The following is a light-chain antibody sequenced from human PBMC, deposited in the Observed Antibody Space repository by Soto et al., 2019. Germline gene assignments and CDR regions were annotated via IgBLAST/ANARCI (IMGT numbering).Light chain of an antibody. CDR2: DTS. V-gene: IGKV3-20*01. CDR3: HHYTRSPIFN. J-gene: IGKJ3*01. CDR1: QSVANNH. Sequence: EVVLTQSPGTLSLSPGERATLSCRASQSVANNHLAWYQQKPGQAPSLLIYDTSTRAASLPDRFSGSGSGTDFTLTISRLQPEDVGVYFCHHYTRSPIFNFGPGTTVD.